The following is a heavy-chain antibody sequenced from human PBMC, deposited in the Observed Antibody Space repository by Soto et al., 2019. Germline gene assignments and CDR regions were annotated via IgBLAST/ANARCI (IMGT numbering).Heavy chain of an antibody. CDR1: GYTFTTYA. D-gene: IGHD2-21*02. CDR2: ITAGNGKT. Sequence: ASVKVSCKASGYTFTTYALHWVRQAPGQQGQRLEWLGRITAGNGKTTYSQKFQDRVTITRDAFATTAYMELSRLTSEDTAVYYCARGGGIVVVTAPYDHWGQGTLVTVSS. V-gene: IGHV1-3*01. CDR3: ARGGGIVVVTAPYDH. J-gene: IGHJ4*02.